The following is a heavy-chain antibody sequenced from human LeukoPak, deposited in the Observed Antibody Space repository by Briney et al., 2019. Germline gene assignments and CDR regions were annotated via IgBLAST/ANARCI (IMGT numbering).Heavy chain of an antibody. J-gene: IGHJ4*02. D-gene: IGHD2-15*01. V-gene: IGHV3-30*04. CDR3: ARVPYCSGGSCYWRLIDY. CDR1: GFTFSSYA. Sequence: PGGSLRLSCAASGFTFSSYAMHWVRQAPGKGLEWVAVISYDGSNKYYADSVKGRFTIYRDNSKNTLYLQMNSLRAEDTAVYYCARVPYCSGGSCYWRLIDYWGQGTLVTVSS. CDR2: ISYDGSNK.